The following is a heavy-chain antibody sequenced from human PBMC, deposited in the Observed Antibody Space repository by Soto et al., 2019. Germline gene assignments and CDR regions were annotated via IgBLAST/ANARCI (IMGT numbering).Heavy chain of an antibody. CDR2: IVRDGGQK. CDR3: VRDDDGGPNAFDI. D-gene: IGHD3-16*01. J-gene: IGHJ3*02. Sequence: QVHLVESGGGVVQPGRPLRLSCAASGFTFSRYGMHWVRQAPGKGLEWVGVIVRDGGQKQYADSVRGRFTISRENSRDTMYLEVNSVTVDETAVYYCVRDDDGGPNAFDIWGQGTMVTVSS. V-gene: IGHV3-33*01. CDR1: GFTFSRYG.